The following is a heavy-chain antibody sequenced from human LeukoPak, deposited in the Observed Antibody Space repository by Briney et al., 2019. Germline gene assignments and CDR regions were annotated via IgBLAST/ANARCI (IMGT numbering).Heavy chain of an antibody. D-gene: IGHD2-2*01. Sequence: SETLSLTCAVYGGSFSGYSWSWIRQPPGKGLEWIGEINHSGSTNYNPSLKSRVTISVDTSKNQFSLKLSSVTAADTAVYYCARGGKSIVVVPAADDSWFDPWGQGTLVTVSS. CDR1: GGSFSGYS. CDR3: ARGGKSIVVVPAADDSWFDP. V-gene: IGHV4-34*01. CDR2: INHSGST. J-gene: IGHJ5*02.